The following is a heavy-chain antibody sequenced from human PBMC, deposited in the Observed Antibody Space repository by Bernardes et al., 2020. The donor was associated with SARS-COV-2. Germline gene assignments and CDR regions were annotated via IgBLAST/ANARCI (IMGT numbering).Heavy chain of an antibody. J-gene: IGHJ4*02. CDR3: ARDDGGIFGVAAYRYFDY. V-gene: IGHV3-48*03. CDR2: ISGSGNTI. D-gene: IGHD3-3*01. Sequence: GGSLRLSCAASGFTFNNYEMNWVRQAPGKGLEWISYISGSGNTIYYTDSVKGRFTISRDNAKNSLYLQMNSLTAEDTSVYYCARDDGGIFGVAAYRYFDYWGQGTLVTVSS. CDR1: GFTFNNYE.